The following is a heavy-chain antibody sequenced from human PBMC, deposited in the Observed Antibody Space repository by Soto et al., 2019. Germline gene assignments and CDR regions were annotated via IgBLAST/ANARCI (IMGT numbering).Heavy chain of an antibody. V-gene: IGHV4-34*01. CDR3: TREAIVAENWFDP. CDR2: INHSGST. CDR1: GGSFIGYY. Sequence: SETLSLTCAVYGGSFIGYYCSCIRQPPGKGLEWIVEINHSGSTNYNPSLKSRVTISVATSTAYMELRGLRSEDTAVYFCTREAIVAENWFDPWGQGTLVTVSS. J-gene: IGHJ5*02. D-gene: IGHD5-12*01.